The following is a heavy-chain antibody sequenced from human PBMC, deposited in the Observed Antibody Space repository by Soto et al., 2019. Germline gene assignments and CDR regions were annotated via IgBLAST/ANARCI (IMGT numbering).Heavy chain of an antibody. V-gene: IGHV3-23*01. CDR1: GVTFSSYA. CDR2: VSAGGDMT. Sequence: GGSLRLSCAASGVTFSSYAMSWVRQAPGKGLEWVSSVSAGGDMTYYSDSVKGRFTISRDNSNNALFLQMNSLRAEDTALYYRARGDRGGSGSPASYYYSGLDVWGQGTTVTVSS. CDR3: ARGDRGGSGSPASYYYSGLDV. J-gene: IGHJ6*02. D-gene: IGHD3-10*01.